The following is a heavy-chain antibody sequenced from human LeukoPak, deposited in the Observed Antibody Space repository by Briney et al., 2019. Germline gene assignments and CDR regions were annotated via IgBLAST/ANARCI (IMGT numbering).Heavy chain of an antibody. D-gene: IGHD2-2*01. CDR3: ARHAEGSRTYGPVYYFDY. CDR2: IYYSGST. Sequence: ASETLSLTCTVSGGSVTSDNYYWAWIRQPPGKGLEWIGTIYYSGSTFYNASLKSRVTLSVDTSKNQSSLKLNSVTAADTALYCCARHAEGSRTYGPVYYFDYWGQGTLVTVSS. J-gene: IGHJ4*02. CDR1: GGSVTSDNYY. V-gene: IGHV4-39*01.